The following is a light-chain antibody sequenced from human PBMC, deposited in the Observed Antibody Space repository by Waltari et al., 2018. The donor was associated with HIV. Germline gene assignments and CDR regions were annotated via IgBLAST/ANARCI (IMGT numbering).Light chain of an antibody. CDR1: SSNIGRNT. Sequence: QSVLTQPPSASGTPGQRVPISCPASSSNIGRNTVNCYQQLPGTAPKLLINSNNQRPSGVPDRFSGSKSGTSASLAISGLQSEDEADYYCAAWDDSLNGWVFGGGTKLTVL. J-gene: IGLJ3*02. CDR3: AAWDDSLNGWV. CDR2: SNN. V-gene: IGLV1-44*01.